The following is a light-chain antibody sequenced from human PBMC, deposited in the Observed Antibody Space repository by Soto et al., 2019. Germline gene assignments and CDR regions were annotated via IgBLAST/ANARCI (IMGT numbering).Light chain of an antibody. CDR3: QQYNTSPFT. J-gene: IGKJ2*01. CDR2: GAS. Sequence: EIVLTQSPGTLSLSPGERATLSCRASQSVSSYLAWYQENPGQAPRLLIYGASSRATGIPDRFSGSGSGTDFTLTISRLDPEDFALYYCQQYNTSPFTFGQGTKLEIK. CDR1: QSVSSY. V-gene: IGKV3-20*01.